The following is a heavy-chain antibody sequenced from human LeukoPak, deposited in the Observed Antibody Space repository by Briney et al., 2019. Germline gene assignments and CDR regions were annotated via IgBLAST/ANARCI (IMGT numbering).Heavy chain of an antibody. Sequence: SETLSLTCTVSGGSIDITTYYWGWIRQPPGKGLEWIGTIYFSGSTYYNPSLKSRVTISVDTSENQFSLKLNSMTAADTAVYYCANLGYYNYGMDVWGQGTTVTVSS. CDR1: GGSIDITTYY. V-gene: IGHV4-39*01. CDR3: ANLGYYNYGMDV. CDR2: IYFSGST. J-gene: IGHJ6*02.